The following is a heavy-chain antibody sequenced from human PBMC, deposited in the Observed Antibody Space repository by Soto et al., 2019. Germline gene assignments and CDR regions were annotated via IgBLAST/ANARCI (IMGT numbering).Heavy chain of an antibody. CDR1: EYTLTEFS. V-gene: IGHV1-24*01. J-gene: IGHJ4*02. CDR3: ATQKTTGTIQCYFDY. CDR2: SGPEDGVT. Sequence: QVQLVQSGAEVMKPGASVKVSCRVSEYTLTEFSIHWVRQAPGKGLKWMGGSGPEDGVTIYAQKFQGRVTMTEDTSTDTAYMELSSLRSDDTAVYYCATQKTTGTIQCYFDYWGQGTLVTVSS. D-gene: IGHD1-1*01.